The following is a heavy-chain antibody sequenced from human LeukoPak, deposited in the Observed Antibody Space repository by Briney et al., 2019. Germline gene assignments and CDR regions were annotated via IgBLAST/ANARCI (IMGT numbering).Heavy chain of an antibody. CDR1: GYRFTGYY. J-gene: IGHJ4*02. Sequence: VKVSCKASGYRFTGYYLHWVRQAPGQGLEWMGRINPSSGGTNYAQKFQGRVTMTRDTSITTAYMELSRLRSDDTAVYYCVRETYCSGDCYPTDYWGQGTLVTVSS. CDR3: VRETYCSGDCYPTDY. D-gene: IGHD2-21*02. V-gene: IGHV1-2*06. CDR2: INPSSGGT.